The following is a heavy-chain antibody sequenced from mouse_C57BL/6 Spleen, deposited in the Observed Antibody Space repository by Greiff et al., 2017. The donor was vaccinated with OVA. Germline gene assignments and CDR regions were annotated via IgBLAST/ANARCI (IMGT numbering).Heavy chain of an antibody. D-gene: IGHD2-10*02. Sequence: VQLQQPGAELVMPGASVKLSCKASGYTFTSYWMHWVKQRPGQGLEWIGEIDPSDSYTNYNQKFKGKSTLTVDKSSSTAYMQLSSLTSEDSAVYYCASGLGGYFDYWGKGTTLTVSS. CDR2: IDPSDSYT. V-gene: IGHV1-69*01. J-gene: IGHJ2*01. CDR3: ASGLGGYFDY. CDR1: GYTFTSYW.